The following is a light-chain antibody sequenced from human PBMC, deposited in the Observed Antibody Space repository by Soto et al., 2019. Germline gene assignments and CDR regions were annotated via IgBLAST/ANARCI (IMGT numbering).Light chain of an antibody. Sequence: SYELTQPPSVSVSPGQTASITCSGDKLGDKYACWYQQKPGQSPVLVIYQDDKRPSGTPERFSGSNSGNTATLTISGTQAMDEADYYCQAWDSSTGVFGGGTKVTVL. CDR3: QAWDSSTGV. V-gene: IGLV3-1*01. CDR1: KLGDKY. J-gene: IGLJ2*01. CDR2: QDD.